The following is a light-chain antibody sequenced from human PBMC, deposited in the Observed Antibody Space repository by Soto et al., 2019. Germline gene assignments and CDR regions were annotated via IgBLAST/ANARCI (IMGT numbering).Light chain of an antibody. Sequence: DIQMTQSPSSLSASVGDRVTITCRASQPINTYLNWYQQEPGKAPKVLIYAAASLQSGVPSRFSGSGSGKDFTLTISSLQPEDFATYYCQQSYSTVTFGQGTKVEIK. V-gene: IGKV1-39*01. CDR2: AAA. J-gene: IGKJ1*01. CDR3: QQSYSTVT. CDR1: QPINTY.